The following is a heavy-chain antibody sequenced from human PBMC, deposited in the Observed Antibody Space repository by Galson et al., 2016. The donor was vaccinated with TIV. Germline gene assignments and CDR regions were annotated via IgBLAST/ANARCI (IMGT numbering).Heavy chain of an antibody. J-gene: IGHJ6*02. D-gene: IGHD4-17*01. Sequence: LSLTCAVSGYSIKSGYFWGWIRQPPGKGLQWIGSIYESGTTYSNPSLKSRLTMSVDTFKNQFSLKLSSVTAADTAVYYCIREGSTVTMHHYFGMDVWGQGTSVTVSS. CDR3: IREGSTVTMHHYFGMDV. CDR2: IYESGTT. V-gene: IGHV4-38-2*02. CDR1: GYSIKSGYF.